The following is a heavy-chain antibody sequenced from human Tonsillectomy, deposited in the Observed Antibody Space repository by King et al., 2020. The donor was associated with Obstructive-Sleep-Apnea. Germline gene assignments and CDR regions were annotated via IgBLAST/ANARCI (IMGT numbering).Heavy chain of an antibody. V-gene: IGHV4-34*01. Sequence: VQLQQWGAGLLKPSETLSLTCAVYGGSFSGYYWSWIRQPPGKGLEWIGEINHSGSTNYNPSLTSRVTISVYTSTNQFSLTLSSVTAADTAVYYCAREVGYFDYWGQGTLVTVSS. CDR3: AREVGYFDY. J-gene: IGHJ4*02. CDR2: INHSGST. CDR1: GGSFSGYY.